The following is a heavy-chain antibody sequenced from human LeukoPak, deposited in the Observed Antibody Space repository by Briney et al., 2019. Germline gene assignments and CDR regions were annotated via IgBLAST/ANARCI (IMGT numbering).Heavy chain of an antibody. D-gene: IGHD3-10*01. CDR3: ARRGLRSQSGKPYYGSDV. V-gene: IGHV3-7*01. CDR2: IKQDGSEK. CDR1: VFTFSNYW. Sequence: PGGSLRLSCAASVFTFSNYWMSWVRQAPGKGLDWVANIKQDGSEKQYVESVKGRFTISRDNAKNSLYLQMNSLRAEDTAVYYCARRGLRSQSGKPYYGSDVWGQGTTVTVSS. J-gene: IGHJ6*02.